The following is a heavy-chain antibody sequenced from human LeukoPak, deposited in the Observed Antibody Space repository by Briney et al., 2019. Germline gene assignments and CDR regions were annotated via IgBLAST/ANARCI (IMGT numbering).Heavy chain of an antibody. CDR3: ARGVPTDVKSHYFDY. CDR1: GGSFSGYY. D-gene: IGHD2-2*01. Sequence: SETLSLTCAVYGGSFSGYYWSWIRQPPGKGLEWIGEINHSGSTNYNPSLKSRVTISVDTSKNQFSLKLSSVTAADTAVYYCARGVPTDVKSHYFDYWGQGTLVTVSS. J-gene: IGHJ4*02. CDR2: INHSGST. V-gene: IGHV4-34*01.